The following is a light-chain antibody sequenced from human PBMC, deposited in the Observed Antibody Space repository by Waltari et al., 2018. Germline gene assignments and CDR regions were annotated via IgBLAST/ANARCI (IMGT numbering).Light chain of an antibody. CDR3: QQLNTYPYT. V-gene: IGKV1-9*01. CDR2: TSS. CDR1: QDTTPY. J-gene: IGKJ2*01. Sequence: QLTQSPFFLSASFGDRVTITCRAIQDTTPYLAWYQLKPGKAPKLLISTSSTLQTGLPSRFSGSGSGPDFTLTITSLQPEDLATYYCQQLNTYPYTFGQGTKLEIK.